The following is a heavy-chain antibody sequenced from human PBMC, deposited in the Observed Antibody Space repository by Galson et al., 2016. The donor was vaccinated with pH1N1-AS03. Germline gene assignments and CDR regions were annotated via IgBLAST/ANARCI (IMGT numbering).Heavy chain of an antibody. J-gene: IGHJ4*02. V-gene: IGHV1-3*01. CDR2: INADNTDT. CDR1: GYTFTNYA. Sequence: SVKVSCKASGYTFTNYAVHWVRQAPGQRPEWMGWINADNTDTKYSQKFQDRVTITRDTFATTAYMELSSLRTEDTAVYYCARSNYYHSSGDYWGQGTLVTVPS. D-gene: IGHD3-22*01. CDR3: ARSNYYHSSGDY.